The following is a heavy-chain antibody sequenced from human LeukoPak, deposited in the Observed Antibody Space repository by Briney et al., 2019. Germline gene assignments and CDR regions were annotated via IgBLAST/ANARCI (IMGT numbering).Heavy chain of an antibody. Sequence: SETLSLTCTVSGGSISSYYWSWIRQPAGKGLEWIGRIYTSGSTNYNPSLKRRVTMSVDTSKNQFSLKLSSVTAADTAVYYCARDRRYSYGYGYYYGMDVWGQGTTVTVSS. J-gene: IGHJ6*02. D-gene: IGHD5-18*01. CDR2: IYTSGST. V-gene: IGHV4-4*07. CDR1: GGSISSYY. CDR3: ARDRRYSYGYGYYYGMDV.